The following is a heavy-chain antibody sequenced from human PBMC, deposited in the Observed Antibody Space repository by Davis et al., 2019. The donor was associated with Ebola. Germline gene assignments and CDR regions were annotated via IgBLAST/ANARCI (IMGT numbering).Heavy chain of an antibody. J-gene: IGHJ4*02. CDR1: GYTLSSYG. V-gene: IGHV1-18*01. D-gene: IGHD3-3*01. CDR3: VRDFWSDIPDY. Sequence: ASVKVSCKASGYTLSSYGMIWVRQAPGQGLEWMGWISSYSGNTNLAQRFQGRVTMTTDTSTNTAYMELRSLRSDDTAVYYCVRDFWSDIPDYWGQGTLVTVTS. CDR2: ISSYSGNT.